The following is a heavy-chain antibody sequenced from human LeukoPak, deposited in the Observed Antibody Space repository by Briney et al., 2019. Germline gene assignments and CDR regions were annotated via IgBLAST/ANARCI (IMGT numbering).Heavy chain of an antibody. CDR3: ARHVVDYATSSRWFDA. D-gene: IGHD6-6*01. V-gene: IGHV4-39*07. CDR2: IDYRGTT. J-gene: IGHJ5*02. Sequence: SETLSLTCSVSGGSLSSRSHYWAWIRQPPGKGLEWIGGIDYRGTTYYSPALKSRVTISVATSKSNYSLLLASVTAADTAFYYCARHVVDYATSSRWFDAWGQGTLVTVSS. CDR1: GGSLSSRSHY.